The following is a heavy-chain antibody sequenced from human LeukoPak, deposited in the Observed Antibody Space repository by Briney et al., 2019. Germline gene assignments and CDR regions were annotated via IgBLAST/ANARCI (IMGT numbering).Heavy chain of an antibody. J-gene: IGHJ4*02. CDR2: ISYDGSNE. CDR1: GFTFSSYA. CDR3: ARTYCDSGGYYPDY. V-gene: IGHV3-30-3*01. D-gene: IGHD3-22*01. Sequence: PGGSLRLSCAASGFTFSSYAMHWVRQAPGKGLEWVAAISYDGSNEYYADSVKGRFTISRDNAKNSLYLQMNSLRAEDTAVYYCARTYCDSGGYYPDYWGQGTLVTVSS.